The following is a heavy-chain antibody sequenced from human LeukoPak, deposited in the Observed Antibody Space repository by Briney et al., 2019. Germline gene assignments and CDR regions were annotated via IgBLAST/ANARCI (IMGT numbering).Heavy chain of an antibody. CDR3: ARAGLYSTSGLEY. J-gene: IGHJ4*02. CDR1: GFGFSTYN. CDR2: ISAGSTYM. Sequence: GGSLRLSCAVSGFGFSTYNMNWVRQAPGKGLEWVSAISAGSTYMYYADSVKGRFTISRDNAKNSLYLQMDNLRADDTAVYYCARAGLYSTSGLEYWGQGTLVTVSS. V-gene: IGHV3-21*06. D-gene: IGHD2-2*01.